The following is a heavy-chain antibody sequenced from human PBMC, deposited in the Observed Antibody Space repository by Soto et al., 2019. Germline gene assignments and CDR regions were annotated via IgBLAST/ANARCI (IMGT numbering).Heavy chain of an antibody. CDR2: ISDDGSTA. D-gene: IGHD1-1*01. CDR3: ARGPRVSSTGTGAH. Sequence: PGGSLRLSCSVSGFTFSAYWMHWVRQVPGKGLTWVSRISDDGSTATYADSAKGRFVISRDNAKNSLYLEMNTLRADDSGLYYCARGPRVSSTGTGAHWGRGLLVIGSS. J-gene: IGHJ4*02. CDR1: GFTFSAYW. V-gene: IGHV3-74*01.